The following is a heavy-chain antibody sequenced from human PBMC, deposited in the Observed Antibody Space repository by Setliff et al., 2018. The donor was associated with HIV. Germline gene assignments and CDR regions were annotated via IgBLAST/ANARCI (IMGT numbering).Heavy chain of an antibody. Sequence: GESLKISCAASGFTFSSYSMNWVRQAPGKGLEWVSYISSSSSTIYYAYSVKGRFTISRDNAKNSLYLQMNSLRAEDTAVYYCARDYNFWSGYYGMDVWGQGTTVTVSS. CDR2: ISSSSSTI. CDR3: ARDYNFWSGYYGMDV. V-gene: IGHV3-48*01. J-gene: IGHJ6*02. D-gene: IGHD3-3*01. CDR1: GFTFSSYS.